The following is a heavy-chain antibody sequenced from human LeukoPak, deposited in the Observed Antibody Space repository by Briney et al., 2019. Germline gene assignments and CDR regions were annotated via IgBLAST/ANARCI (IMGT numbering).Heavy chain of an antibody. D-gene: IGHD2-21*02. V-gene: IGHV4-59*01. CDR2: IYYSGST. J-gene: IGHJ3*02. CDR1: GGSISSYY. Sequence: SETLSLTCSVSGGSISSYYWSWIRQPAGKGLEWIGYIYYSGSTNYNPSLKSRVTISVDTSKNQFSLKLSSVTAADTAVYYCASTQVVTRAFDIWGQGTMVTVSS. CDR3: ASTQVVTRAFDI.